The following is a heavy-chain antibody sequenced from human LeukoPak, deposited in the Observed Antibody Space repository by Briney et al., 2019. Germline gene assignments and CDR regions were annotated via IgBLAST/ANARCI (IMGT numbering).Heavy chain of an antibody. J-gene: IGHJ4*02. CDR1: GYSIRSGYY. CDR2: IYYSGST. Sequence: SETLSLTCTVSGYSIRSGYYWGWIRPPPGKGLEWIGSIYYSGSTYYNPSLKSRVTISVDTSKNQFSLKLSSVTAADTAVYYCARDRGSYFDYWGQGTLVTVSS. V-gene: IGHV4-38-2*02. CDR3: ARDRGSYFDY. D-gene: IGHD3-16*01.